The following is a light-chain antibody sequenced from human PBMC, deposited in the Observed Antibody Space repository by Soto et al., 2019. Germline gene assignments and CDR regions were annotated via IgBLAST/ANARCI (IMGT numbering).Light chain of an antibody. Sequence: EIVLTQSPGTLSLSPGDRASLSCRASQSVDSSFLAWYQQRPGQAPRLLIYGASNRATDIPDRFSGSGSGTDFTFSISGLEPEDFAVYYCQQYGISPGTFGQGTKVEVK. CDR3: QQYGISPGT. CDR2: GAS. J-gene: IGKJ1*01. V-gene: IGKV3-20*01. CDR1: QSVDSSF.